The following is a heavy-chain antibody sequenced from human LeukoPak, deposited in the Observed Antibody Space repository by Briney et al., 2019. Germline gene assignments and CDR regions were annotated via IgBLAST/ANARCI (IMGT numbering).Heavy chain of an antibody. CDR1: GFTFSNYA. CDR3: VKDQHCSTISCATRTGFDP. CDR2: ISSTGGST. J-gene: IGHJ5*02. Sequence: GGSLRLSCSASGFTFSNYAMHWVRQAPGKGLEFVSGISSTGGSTNYRGSVKDRFIISRDNSKNTLYLQMTSLRADDTAVYYCVKDQHCSTISCATRTGFDPGGQGTSVTVS. D-gene: IGHD2-2*01. V-gene: IGHV3-64D*06.